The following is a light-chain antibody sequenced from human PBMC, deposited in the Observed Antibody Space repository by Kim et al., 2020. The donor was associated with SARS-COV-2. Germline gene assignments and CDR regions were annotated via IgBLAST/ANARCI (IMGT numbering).Light chain of an antibody. V-gene: IGLV2-11*03. Sequence: GQSVTISCTGTSSDVGDYDYVSWYQQHPGKAPKLMIYDVSRRPSGVPDRFSGSKSGNTASLTVSGLQAEDEADYHCCSYAGTYTVIFGGGTQLTVL. CDR3: CSYAGTYTVI. CDR2: DVS. J-gene: IGLJ2*01. CDR1: SSDVGDYDY.